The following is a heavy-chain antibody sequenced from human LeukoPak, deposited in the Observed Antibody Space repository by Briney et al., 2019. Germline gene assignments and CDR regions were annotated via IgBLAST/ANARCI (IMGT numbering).Heavy chain of an antibody. CDR2: ISHSGST. CDR3: ARGMAAAADY. CDR1: GYSISSGYY. J-gene: IGHJ4*02. Sequence: SETLSLTCAVSGYSISSGYYWGWIRQPPGKGLEWIGCISHSGSTYHNPSLKSRLTISLDTSKNQLSLKLTSVTAADTAVYYCARGMAAAADYWGQGTLVTVSS. V-gene: IGHV4-38-2*01. D-gene: IGHD6-13*01.